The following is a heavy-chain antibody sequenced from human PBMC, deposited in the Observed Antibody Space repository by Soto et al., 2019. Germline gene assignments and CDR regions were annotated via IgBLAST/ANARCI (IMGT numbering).Heavy chain of an antibody. CDR1: GFTFSSYG. V-gene: IGHV3-30*03. J-gene: IGHJ4*02. Sequence: GGSLRLSCAASGFTFSSYGMHWVRQAPGKGLEWVAVISYDGSNKYYADSVKGRFTISRDNSKNTLYLQMNSLRAEDTAVYYCVGELLFRWGQGTLVTVSS. CDR3: VGELLFR. CDR2: ISYDGSNK. D-gene: IGHD3-10*01.